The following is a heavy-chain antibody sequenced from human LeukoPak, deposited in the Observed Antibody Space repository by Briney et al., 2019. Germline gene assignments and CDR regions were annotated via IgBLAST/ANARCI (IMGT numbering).Heavy chain of an antibody. D-gene: IGHD2-21*02. Sequence: SVKVSCKASGGTFSSYAISWVRQAPGQGLEWMGGIIPIFGTANYAQKFQGRVTITTDESTSTAYMELSSLRSEDTAVYYCARASRRALDCGGDCYLNYWGQGTLVTVSS. CDR1: GGTFSSYA. J-gene: IGHJ4*02. CDR3: ARASRRALDCGGDCYLNY. V-gene: IGHV1-69*05. CDR2: IIPIFGTA.